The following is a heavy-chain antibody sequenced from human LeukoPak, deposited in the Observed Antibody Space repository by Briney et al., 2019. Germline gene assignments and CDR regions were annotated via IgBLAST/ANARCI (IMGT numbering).Heavy chain of an antibody. V-gene: IGHV3-33*06. CDR2: IWYDGSNK. CDR3: AKLYGDSDY. D-gene: IGHD4-17*01. CDR1: GFTFSSYG. J-gene: IGHJ4*02. Sequence: GRSLRLSCAASGFTFSSYGMHWVRQAPGKGLEWVAIIWYDGSNKYYADSVKGRFTISRDNSKNTLYLQMNSLRAEDTAVYYCAKLYGDSDYWGQGTLVTVSS.